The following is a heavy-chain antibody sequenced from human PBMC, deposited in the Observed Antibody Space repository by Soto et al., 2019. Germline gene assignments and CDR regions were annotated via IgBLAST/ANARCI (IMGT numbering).Heavy chain of an antibody. D-gene: IGHD2-15*01. Sequence: QVQLQESGPGLVKPSETLSLTCTVSGGSISSYYWCWIRQPPGKGLEWIGYIYYSGSTNYNPSLKSRVTISVDTSKNQFSLKLSSVSAADTAVYYCAREEYCSGGSCYSVGWFDPWGQGTLVTVSS. J-gene: IGHJ5*02. CDR1: GGSISSYY. CDR2: IYYSGST. CDR3: AREEYCSGGSCYSVGWFDP. V-gene: IGHV4-59*01.